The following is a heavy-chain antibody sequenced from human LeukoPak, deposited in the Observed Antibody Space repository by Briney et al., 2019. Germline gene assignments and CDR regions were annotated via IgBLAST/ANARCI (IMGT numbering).Heavy chain of an antibody. J-gene: IGHJ4*02. Sequence: GGSLRLSCAASGFTFSSYGMHWVRQAPGKGLEWVAVISYDGSKKYYGDSVKGRFTISRDSSKNRLFLQMDSLRGEDTAVYYCAKELLGYSNFEHWGQGTLVTVSP. CDR2: ISYDGSKK. V-gene: IGHV3-30*18. CDR3: AKELLGYSNFEH. D-gene: IGHD4-11*01. CDR1: GFTFSSYG.